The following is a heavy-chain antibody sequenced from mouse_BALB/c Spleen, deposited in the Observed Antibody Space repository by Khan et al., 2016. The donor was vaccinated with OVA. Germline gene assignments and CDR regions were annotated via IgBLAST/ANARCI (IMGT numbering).Heavy chain of an antibody. Sequence: EVELVESGPGLVKPSQSLSLTCTVTGYSITSDYAWNWIRQFPGNKLEWMGYISYSGSTTYNPSLKSRISITRDTSKNQFFQQLNSVTTEDTATYYCARWFTYWGQGTLVTVSA. CDR2: ISYSGST. CDR1: GYSITSDYA. V-gene: IGHV3-2*02. CDR3: ARWFTY. J-gene: IGHJ3*01.